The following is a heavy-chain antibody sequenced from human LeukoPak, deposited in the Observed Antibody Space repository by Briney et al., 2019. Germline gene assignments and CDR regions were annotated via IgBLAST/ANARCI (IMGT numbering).Heavy chain of an antibody. V-gene: IGHV3-7*04. CDR1: GFTFSGFS. J-gene: IGHJ4*02. CDR3: ARGWYSSSSVPY. Sequence: GGSLRLSCAASGFTFSGFSMSWVRQSPTKGLEWVANIKQDGSERYYVDSVKGRFTISRDNAKNSLSLQMNNLRVEDTAVYYCARGWYSSSSVPYWGQGTLVTVSS. CDR2: IKQDGSER. D-gene: IGHD6-6*01.